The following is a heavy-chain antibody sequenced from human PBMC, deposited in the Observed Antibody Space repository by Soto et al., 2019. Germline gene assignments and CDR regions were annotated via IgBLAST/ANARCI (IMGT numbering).Heavy chain of an antibody. J-gene: IGHJ5*02. Sequence: PGGSLRLSCAASGFTFSSYAMHWVRQAPGKGLEWVAVISYDGSNKYYADSVKGRFTISRDNSKNTLYLQMNSLRAEDTAVYYCARDGRYSSSWYRNWFDPWGQGTLVTVSS. CDR3: ARDGRYSSSWYRNWFDP. CDR1: GFTFSSYA. V-gene: IGHV3-30-3*01. CDR2: ISYDGSNK. D-gene: IGHD6-13*01.